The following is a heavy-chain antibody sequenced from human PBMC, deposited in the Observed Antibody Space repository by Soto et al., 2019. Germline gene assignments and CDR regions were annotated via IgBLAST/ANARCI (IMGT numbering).Heavy chain of an antibody. J-gene: IGHJ4*02. CDR1: WGYISDHG. CDR3: ASQSQWLPRYDY. D-gene: IGHD6-19*01. CDR2: MYHTGST. Sequence: SETLYVPWSVVWGYISDHGGSWIRQARGKGLEGIGHMYHTGSTNYNPSLKSRVTISVDTSKNLFSLKLNSVTAEDSAVYYCASQSQWLPRYDYWGQGTQVTVSS. V-gene: IGHV4-59*11.